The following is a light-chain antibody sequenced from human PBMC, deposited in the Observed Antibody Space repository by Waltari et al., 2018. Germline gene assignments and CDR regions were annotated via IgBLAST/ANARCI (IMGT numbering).Light chain of an antibody. J-gene: IGLJ3*02. CDR2: NAN. V-gene: IGLV8-61*01. Sequence: QTVVTQEPSLSVSPGGTVTLTCALSSGSLSTTSYATLYQQTPGQAPLTLVYNANARSSGVPDRFSGSILGNTAALTITGAQADDESDYYCALYMGSGIWVFGGGTRLTVL. CDR3: ALYMGSGIWV. CDR1: SGSLSTTSY.